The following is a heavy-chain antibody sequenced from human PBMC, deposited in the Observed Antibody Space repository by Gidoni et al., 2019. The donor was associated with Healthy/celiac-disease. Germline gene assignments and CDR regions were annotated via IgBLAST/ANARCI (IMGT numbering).Heavy chain of an antibody. CDR1: GYTFTSYG. Sequence: QVQLVQSGAEVKKPGASVKVSCKASGYTFTSYGISWVRQAPGQGLEWMGWISAYNGNTNYAQKLQGRVTMTTDTSTSTAYMELRSLRSDDTAVYYCARDRRIRKREGSSGWYVPKNWGQGTLVTVSS. V-gene: IGHV1-18*01. CDR3: ARDRRIRKREGSSGWYVPKN. D-gene: IGHD6-19*01. J-gene: IGHJ4*02. CDR2: ISAYNGNT.